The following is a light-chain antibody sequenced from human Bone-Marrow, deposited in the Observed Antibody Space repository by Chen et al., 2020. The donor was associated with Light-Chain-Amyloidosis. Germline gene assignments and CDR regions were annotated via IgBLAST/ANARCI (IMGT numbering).Light chain of an antibody. CDR1: SSNVGSYNL. J-gene: IGLJ3*02. CDR3: CSYAGSSTWV. V-gene: IGLV2-23*02. Sequence: QSALTQPASGSVSPGQSITISCTGTSSNVGSYNLVSWYQQHPGKAPKLMIYEVSRWPSGVSNRFSGSKSGNTASLTISGLQAEDEADYYCCSYAGSSTWVFGGGTKLTVL. CDR2: EVS.